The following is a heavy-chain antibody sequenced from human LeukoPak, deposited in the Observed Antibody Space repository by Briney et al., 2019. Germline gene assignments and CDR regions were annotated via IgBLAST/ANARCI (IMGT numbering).Heavy chain of an antibody. J-gene: IGHJ4*02. V-gene: IGHV1-8*01. D-gene: IGHD1-1*01. CDR2: MNPNSGNT. Sequence: ASVKLSCKASGSTFTTYDIKLVRRATGQGLEWRGWMNPNSGNTGYAQKFQGRVTMTRNTSISTAYMELSSLRSEDTAVYYCARGGVSWKLIWDYWGQGTLVTVSS. CDR3: ARGGVSWKLIWDY. CDR1: GSTFTTYD.